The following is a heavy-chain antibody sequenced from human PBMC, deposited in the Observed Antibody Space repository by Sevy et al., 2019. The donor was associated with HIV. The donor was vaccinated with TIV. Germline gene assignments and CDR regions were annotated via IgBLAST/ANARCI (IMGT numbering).Heavy chain of an antibody. CDR1: GFTFSTSA. Sequence: GGSLRLSCAVSGFTFSTSAMSWVRQAPGKGLEWVSSISGSGGPTYYADSVKGRFPISRDNSKNTVYLQMNGLRAEDSAVYYCARVPHPAAMQTFYYFGMDVWGQGTTVTVSS. V-gene: IGHV3-23*01. CDR3: ARVPHPAAMQTFYYFGMDV. CDR2: ISGSGGPT. D-gene: IGHD2-2*01. J-gene: IGHJ6*02.